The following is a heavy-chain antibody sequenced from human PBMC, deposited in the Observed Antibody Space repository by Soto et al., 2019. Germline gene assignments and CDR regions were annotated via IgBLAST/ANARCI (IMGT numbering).Heavy chain of an antibody. CDR2: MYYSGST. D-gene: IGHD3-22*01. CDR3: ARGVRLEYYSDSNLFDY. V-gene: IGHV4-59*01. CDR1: GGSISSYY. Sequence: SETLSLTCTVSGGSISSYYWSWIRQPPGKGLEWIGYMYYSGSTNYNPSLKSRVTISVDTSKNQFSLKLSSVAAADTAVYYCARGVRLEYYSDSNLFDYWGQGTLVTVSS. J-gene: IGHJ4*02.